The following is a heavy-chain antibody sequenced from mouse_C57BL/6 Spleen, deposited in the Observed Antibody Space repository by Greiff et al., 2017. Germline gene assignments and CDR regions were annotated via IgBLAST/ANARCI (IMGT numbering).Heavy chain of an antibody. CDR1: GFNIKDYY. D-gene: IGHD1-1*01. V-gene: IGHV14-2*01. Sequence: EVKLMESGAELVKPGASVKLSCTASGFNIKDYYMHWVKQRTEQGLEWIGRIDPEDGETKYAPKFQGKATITADTSSNTAYLQLSSLTSEDTAVYYCARSAVVEFNYFDDWGQGTTLTVSS. CDR3: ARSAVVEFNYFDD. J-gene: IGHJ2*01. CDR2: IDPEDGET.